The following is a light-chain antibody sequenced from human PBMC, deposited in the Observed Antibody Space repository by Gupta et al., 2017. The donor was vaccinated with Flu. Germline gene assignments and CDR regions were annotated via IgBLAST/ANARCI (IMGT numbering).Light chain of an antibody. CDR3: GPWENSPNNAWL. V-gene: IGLV1-51*02. Sequence: QSVLTQPPSVSAAPGKKVTISCSNTGPNYRSWYQQVPGTAPNLLIYYNNKRRSGTPARFSFSKSGASATLAITRLPTGDEAVYYCGPWENSPNNAWLFGTGTEVTVL. CDR1: NTGPNY. CDR2: YNN. J-gene: IGLJ1*01.